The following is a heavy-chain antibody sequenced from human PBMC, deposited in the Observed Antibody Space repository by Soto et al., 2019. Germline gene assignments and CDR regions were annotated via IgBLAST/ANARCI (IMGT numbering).Heavy chain of an antibody. J-gene: IGHJ4*02. CDR2: INPNSGGT. V-gene: IGHV1-2*04. CDR1: GYTFTGYY. D-gene: IGHD3-9*01. CDR3: ARGGVLRYFDWPPRRPYYFDY. Sequence: ASVKVSCKASGYTFTGYYMHWVRQAPGQGLEWMGWINPNSGGTNYAQKFQGWVTMTRDTSISTAYMELSRLRSDDTAVYYCARGGVLRYFDWPPRRPYYFDYWGEGTLVTVSS.